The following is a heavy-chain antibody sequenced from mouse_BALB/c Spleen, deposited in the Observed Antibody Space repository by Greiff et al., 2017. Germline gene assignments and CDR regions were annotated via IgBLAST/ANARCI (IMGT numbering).Heavy chain of an antibody. CDR1: GFSLTGYG. CDR3: ARDKGGYLSLYYAMDY. D-gene: IGHD2-2*01. J-gene: IGHJ4*01. V-gene: IGHV2-6-7*01. Sequence: VQVVESGPGLVAPSQSLSITCTVSGFSLTGYGVNWVRQPPGKGLEWLGMIWGDGSTDYNSALKSRLSISKDNSKSQVFLKMNSLQTDDTARYYCARDKGGYLSLYYAMDYWGQGTSVTVSS. CDR2: IWGDGST.